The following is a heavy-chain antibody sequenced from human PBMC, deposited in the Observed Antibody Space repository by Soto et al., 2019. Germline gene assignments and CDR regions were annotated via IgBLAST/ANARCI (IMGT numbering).Heavy chain of an antibody. V-gene: IGHV4-39*01. CDR1: GDSINSDKYY. Sequence: QLQLQESGPGLVKPSETLSLTCSVSGDSINSDKYYWGWIRQPPGKGLEWIGSIYFRGNTYYNPSLQNRVTISLDKSKSQFSLTLNSVTAADSAVYFCARLEGLATISYYFDFWGQGALVTVSS. CDR2: IYFRGNT. D-gene: IGHD3-9*01. CDR3: ARLEGLATISYYFDF. J-gene: IGHJ4*02.